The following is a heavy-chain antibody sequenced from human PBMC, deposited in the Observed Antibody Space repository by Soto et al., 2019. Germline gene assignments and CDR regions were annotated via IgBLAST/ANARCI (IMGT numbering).Heavy chain of an antibody. CDR2: IYHSGST. CDR1: GGSISSSNW. V-gene: IGHV4-4*02. CDR3: ARRYYYVIRGYSSLVGRRFAP. D-gene: IGHD3-22*01. J-gene: IGHJ5*02. Sequence: PSETLSLTCAVSGGSISSSNWWSWVRQPPGKGLEWIGEIYHSGSTNYNPSLKSRVTISVDKSKNQFSLKLSSVTAADTAVYYCARRYYYVIRGYSSLVGRRFAPWGQSTLV.